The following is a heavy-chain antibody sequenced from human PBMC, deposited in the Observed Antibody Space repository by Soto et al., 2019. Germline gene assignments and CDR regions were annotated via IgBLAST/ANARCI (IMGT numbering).Heavy chain of an antibody. J-gene: IGHJ4*02. CDR2: IYYNGNA. Sequence: SETLSLTCSVSGDYIHVGGYYWAWVRQSPGKGLEWIGSIYYNGNAFYNPSLKSRVTISVDSSKSQFSLKVTSVTAADTAVYYCARHMRAVASPLGYWGQGALVTVSS. CDR1: GDYIHVGGYY. V-gene: IGHV4-39*01. CDR3: ARHMRAVASPLGY. D-gene: IGHD6-19*01.